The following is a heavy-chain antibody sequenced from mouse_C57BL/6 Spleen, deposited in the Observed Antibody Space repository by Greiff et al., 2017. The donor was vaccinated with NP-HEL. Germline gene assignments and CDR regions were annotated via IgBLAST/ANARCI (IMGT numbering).Heavy chain of an antibody. J-gene: IGHJ2*01. Sequence: QVQLQQPGAELVKPGASVKLSCKASGYTFTSYWMQWVKQRPGQGLEWIGEIDPSDSYTNYNQKFKGKATLTVDTSSSTAYMQLSSLTSEDSAVYYCARSSYYWGQGTTLTVSS. CDR2: IDPSDSYT. V-gene: IGHV1-50*01. CDR1: GYTFTSYW. CDR3: ARSSYY.